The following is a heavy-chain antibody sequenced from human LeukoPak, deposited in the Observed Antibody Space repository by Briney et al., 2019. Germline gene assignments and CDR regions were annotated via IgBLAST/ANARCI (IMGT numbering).Heavy chain of an antibody. Sequence: SETLPLTCTVSGYSISSGCYWGWIRQPPGKGLEWIGSIYHSGSTYYNPSLKSRVTISVDTSKNQFSLKLTSATAADTAVYYCARSPTYGVPGPVEFDYWGQGTLVTVSS. V-gene: IGHV4-38-2*02. CDR2: IYHSGST. D-gene: IGHD4-17*01. J-gene: IGHJ4*02. CDR3: ARSPTYGVPGPVEFDY. CDR1: GYSISSGCY.